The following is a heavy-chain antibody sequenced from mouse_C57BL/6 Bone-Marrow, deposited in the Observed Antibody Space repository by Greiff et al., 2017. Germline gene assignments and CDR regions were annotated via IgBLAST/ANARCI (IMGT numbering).Heavy chain of an antibody. J-gene: IGHJ2*01. V-gene: IGHV7-3*01. D-gene: IGHD2-1*01. Sequence: DVMLVESGGGLVQPGGSLSLSCAASGFTFTDYYMSWVRQPPGKALEWLGFIRNKANGYTTEYSASVKGRFTISRDNSQSILYLQMNALRAEDSATYYCARYGNYSYYFDYWGQGTTLTVSS. CDR1: GFTFTDYY. CDR2: IRNKANGYTT. CDR3: ARYGNYSYYFDY.